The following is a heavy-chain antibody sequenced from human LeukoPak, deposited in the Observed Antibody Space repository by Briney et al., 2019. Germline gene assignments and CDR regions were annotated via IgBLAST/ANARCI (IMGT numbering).Heavy chain of an antibody. J-gene: IGHJ3*02. CDR2: INPNSGGT. D-gene: IGHD5-12*01. Sequence: ASVKVSRKASGYTFTGYYMHWVRQAPGQGLEWMGWINPNSGGTNYAQKFQGWVTMTRDTSISTAYMELSRLRSDDTAVYYCARCMSGYERDAFDIWGQGTMVTVSS. CDR1: GYTFTGYY. CDR3: ARCMSGYERDAFDI. V-gene: IGHV1-2*04.